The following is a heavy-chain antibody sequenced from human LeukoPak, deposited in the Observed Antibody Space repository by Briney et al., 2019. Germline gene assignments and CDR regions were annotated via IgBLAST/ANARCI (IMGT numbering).Heavy chain of an antibody. CDR1: GFTVSSNY. V-gene: IGHV3-23*01. Sequence: PGGSLRLSCAASGFTVSSNYMSWVRQAPGKGLEWVSAISGSGGSTYYADSVKGRFTISRDNSKNTLYLQMNSLRAEDTAVYYCAKDWRETWELGAFDIWGQGTMVTVSS. CDR2: ISGSGGST. D-gene: IGHD1-26*01. J-gene: IGHJ3*02. CDR3: AKDWRETWELGAFDI.